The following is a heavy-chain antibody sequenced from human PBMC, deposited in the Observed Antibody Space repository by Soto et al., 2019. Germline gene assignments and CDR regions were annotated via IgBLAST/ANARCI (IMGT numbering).Heavy chain of an antibody. D-gene: IGHD3-22*01. Sequence: SVKVSCKVSGFTFTSSAVQWVRQARGQRLEWIGWIVVGSGNTNYAQKFQERVTITRDMSTSTAYMELSSLRSEDTAVYYCAADLDYYDSSVYYYRYDYWGQGTLVTVSS. V-gene: IGHV1-58*01. CDR3: AADLDYYDSSVYYYRYDY. J-gene: IGHJ4*02. CDR2: IVVGSGNT. CDR1: GFTFTSSA.